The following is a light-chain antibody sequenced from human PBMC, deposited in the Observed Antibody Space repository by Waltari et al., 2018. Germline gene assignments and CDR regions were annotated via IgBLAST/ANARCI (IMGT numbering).Light chain of an antibody. Sequence: EIVLTRSPGPLSLSPGERATLSCRASEGVGRSLAWYQQRPGQAPRLLIYGASNRAPGIPDWFSGSGSGTEFSLTISRLEPEDFAVYYCQHYVRLPATFGQGTKVEIK. V-gene: IGKV3-20*01. CDR1: EGVGRS. CDR2: GAS. J-gene: IGKJ1*01. CDR3: QHYVRLPAT.